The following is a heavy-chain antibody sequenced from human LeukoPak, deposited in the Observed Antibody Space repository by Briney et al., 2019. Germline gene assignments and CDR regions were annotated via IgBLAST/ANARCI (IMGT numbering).Heavy chain of an antibody. J-gene: IGHJ4*02. CDR3: ARDNRGDSSSWYGPANAYYFDY. V-gene: IGHV3-64*01. Sequence: GGSLRLSCAASGFTFSSYAMHWVRQAPGKGLEYVSAISSNGGSTYYANSVKGRFTISRDNSKNTLYLQMGSPRAEDMAVYYCARDNRGDSSSWYGPANAYYFDYWGQGTLVTVSS. CDR2: ISSNGGST. D-gene: IGHD6-13*01. CDR1: GFTFSSYA.